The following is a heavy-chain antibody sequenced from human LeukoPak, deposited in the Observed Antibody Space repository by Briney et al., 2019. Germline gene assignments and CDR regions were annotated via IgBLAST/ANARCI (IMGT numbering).Heavy chain of an antibody. CDR2: ISSSSSYI. CDR3: ARDPGIAAAPDGMDV. CDR1: GFTFSSYG. Sequence: GRSLRLSCAASGFTFSSYGMNWVRQAPGKGLEWVSSISSSSSYIYYADSVKGRFTISRDNAKNSLYLQMNSLRAEDTAVYYCARDPGIAAAPDGMDVWGQGTTVTVSS. V-gene: IGHV3-21*01. J-gene: IGHJ6*02. D-gene: IGHD6-13*01.